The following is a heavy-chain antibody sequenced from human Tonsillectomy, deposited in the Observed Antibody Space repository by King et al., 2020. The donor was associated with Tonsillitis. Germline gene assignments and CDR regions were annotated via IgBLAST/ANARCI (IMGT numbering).Heavy chain of an antibody. D-gene: IGHD1-26*01. CDR1: GFSLSTIGMC. J-gene: IGHJ4*02. Sequence: TLKESGPALVKPTHTLTLTCPFSGFSLSTIGMCVSWVRQPPGKALEWLALLDWDDDKYYITSLKTRPTISKDTSKNQEVLTMTNMDPVDTATYYCARIGVGATAGFDYWGQGTLVTVSS. V-gene: IGHV2-70*20. CDR3: ARIGVGATAGFDY. CDR2: LDWDDDK.